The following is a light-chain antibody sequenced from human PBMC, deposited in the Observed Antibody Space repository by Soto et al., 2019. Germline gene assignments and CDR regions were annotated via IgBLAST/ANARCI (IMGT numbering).Light chain of an antibody. Sequence: EIVLTQSPATLSLSPGERATLSCRASQSVSSYLAWYQQKPGQAPRLVIYDASNRTTGIPARLSGSASGTDFTLNIRSIKPEDYGVYHYQQRSDWPRATFGGGTKVEIK. CDR2: DAS. CDR1: QSVSSY. V-gene: IGKV3-11*01. CDR3: QQRSDWPRAT. J-gene: IGKJ4*01.